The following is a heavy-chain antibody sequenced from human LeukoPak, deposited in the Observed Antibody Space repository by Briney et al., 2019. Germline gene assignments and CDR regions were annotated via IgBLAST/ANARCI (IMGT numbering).Heavy chain of an antibody. D-gene: IGHD3-22*01. CDR3: ARVWGYYDSSGYYYYYYYMDV. CDR1: GYTFTSYG. V-gene: IGHV1-18*01. J-gene: IGHJ6*03. CDR2: ISAYNGNT. Sequence: ASVKVSCKASGYTFTSYGISWVRQAPGQGLEWMGWISAYNGNTNYAQKLQGRVTMTTDTSTSTAYMELRSLRSDDTAVYYCARVWGYYDSSGYYYYYYYMDVWGKGTTVTVSS.